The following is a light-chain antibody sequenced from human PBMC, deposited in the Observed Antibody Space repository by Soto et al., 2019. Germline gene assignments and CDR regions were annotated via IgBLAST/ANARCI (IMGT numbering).Light chain of an antibody. Sequence: QSVLTQPPSVSGTPGQRVTISCSGSSSNVGSNTVHWYQQVPGTAPKLLIFNNNQRPSGVPDRFSGSTSGTSASLAISGLQSEDESDYYRATWDDSLNAYVFGTGTKLTVL. CDR1: SSNVGSNT. V-gene: IGLV1-44*01. J-gene: IGLJ1*01. CDR2: NNN. CDR3: ATWDDSLNAYV.